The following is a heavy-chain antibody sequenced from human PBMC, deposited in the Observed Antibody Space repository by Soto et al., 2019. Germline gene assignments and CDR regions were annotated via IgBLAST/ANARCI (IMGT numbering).Heavy chain of an antibody. Sequence: ETLSLAGAVSGASISGSDYDWGWLRQSPGKGREWIGSVFYTGFTSYNPSLESRVSVSVDTSKNQFYLKVSGVSAADTDVYYCANSQKGYNWNYFDHWGQGAPVTVYS. J-gene: IGHJ4*02. V-gene: IGHV4-39*01. CDR3: ANSQKGYNWNYFDH. CDR1: GASISGSDYD. D-gene: IGHD1-20*01. CDR2: VFYTGFT.